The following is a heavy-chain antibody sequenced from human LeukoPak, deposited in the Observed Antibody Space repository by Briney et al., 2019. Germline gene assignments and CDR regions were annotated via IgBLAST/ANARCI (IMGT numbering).Heavy chain of an antibody. Sequence: SETLSLTCAVYGGSFSGYYWSWIRQPPGKGLEWIGYIYYSGSTNYNPSLKSRVTISVDTSKNQFSLKLSSVTAADTAVYYCARAPGSGGYPDYWGQGTLVTVSS. D-gene: IGHD2-8*02. V-gene: IGHV4-59*01. CDR2: IYYSGST. CDR3: ARAPGSGGYPDY. J-gene: IGHJ4*02. CDR1: GGSFSGYY.